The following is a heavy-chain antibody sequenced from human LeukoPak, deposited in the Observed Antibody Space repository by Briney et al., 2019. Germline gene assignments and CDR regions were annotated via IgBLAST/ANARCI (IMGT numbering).Heavy chain of an antibody. V-gene: IGHV3-66*02. CDR3: ARAHWWELLRGRNYYFDY. CDR2: IYSGGST. Sequence: GGSLRLSCAASGLTVSSNYMSWVRQAPGKGLEWVSVIYSGGSTYYADPVKGRFTISRDNSKNTLYLQMNSLRAEDTAVYYCARAHWWELLRGRNYYFDYWGQGTLVTVSS. J-gene: IGHJ4*02. CDR1: GLTVSSNY. D-gene: IGHD1-26*01.